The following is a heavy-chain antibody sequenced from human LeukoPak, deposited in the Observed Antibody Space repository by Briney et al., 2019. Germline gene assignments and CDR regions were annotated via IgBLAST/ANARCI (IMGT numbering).Heavy chain of an antibody. CDR3: AKGTYYYDSSGRTSPRPDY. CDR1: GFTFSSYA. Sequence: GGSLRLSCAASGFTFSSYAMSWVRQAPGKGLEWVSAISGSGGSTYYADSVKGRFTISRDNSKNTLYLQMSSLRAEDTAVYYCAKGTYYYDSSGRTSPRPDYWGQGTLVTVSS. V-gene: IGHV3-23*01. D-gene: IGHD3-22*01. J-gene: IGHJ4*02. CDR2: ISGSGGST.